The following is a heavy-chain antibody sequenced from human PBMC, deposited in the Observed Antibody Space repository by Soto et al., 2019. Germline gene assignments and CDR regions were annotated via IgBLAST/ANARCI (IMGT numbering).Heavy chain of an antibody. D-gene: IGHD2-15*01. J-gene: IGHJ6*02. Sequence: GGSLRLSCAASGFTFSAYSMNWVRQAPGKGLEWVAVISYDGSNKYYADSVKGRFTISRDNSKNTLYLQMNSLRAEDTAVYYCAKDLGVVVAATAPTNGMDVWGQGTTVTVSS. CDR3: AKDLGVVVAATAPTNGMDV. CDR2: ISYDGSNK. CDR1: GFTFSAYS. V-gene: IGHV3-30*18.